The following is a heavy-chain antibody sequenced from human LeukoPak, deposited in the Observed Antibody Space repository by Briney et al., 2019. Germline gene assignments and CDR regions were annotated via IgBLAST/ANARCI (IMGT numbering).Heavy chain of an antibody. Sequence: ASVKVSCKASGYTFTSYDINWVRQATGQGLEWMGWMNPNSGNTGYAQKFRGRVTMTRNTSISTAYMELSSLRSEDTAVYYCARAGSSGGDFDYWGQGTLVTVSS. CDR2: MNPNSGNT. V-gene: IGHV1-8*01. J-gene: IGHJ4*02. D-gene: IGHD6-6*01. CDR1: GYTFTSYD. CDR3: ARAGSSGGDFDY.